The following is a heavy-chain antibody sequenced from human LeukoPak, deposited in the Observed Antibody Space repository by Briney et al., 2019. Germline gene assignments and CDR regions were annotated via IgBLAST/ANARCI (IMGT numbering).Heavy chain of an antibody. J-gene: IGHJ4*02. Sequence: SETLSLTCSLCGRSVSSYYWSWIRQPPGKGVEGIGYVYYTGSTNYNPSLKSRVTMFEDKSKNQFSLRLYSVTVADTAVYYCARHFAYSSSSYFDYWGQGSLVTVSS. CDR1: GRSVSSYY. CDR2: VYYTGST. D-gene: IGHD6-6*01. CDR3: ARHFAYSSSSYFDY. V-gene: IGHV4-59*08.